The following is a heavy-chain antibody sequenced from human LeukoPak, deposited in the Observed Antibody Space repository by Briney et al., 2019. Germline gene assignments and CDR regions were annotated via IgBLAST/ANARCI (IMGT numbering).Heavy chain of an antibody. Sequence: SETLSLTCTVSGGSISSYYWSWIRQPPGKGLEWIGYIYYSGSTNYNPSLKSRVTISVDTSKNQFSLKLSSVTAADTAVYYCARRVRYDFWSGYGHNWFDPWGQGILVTVSS. CDR2: IYYSGST. V-gene: IGHV4-59*01. CDR3: ARRVRYDFWSGYGHNWFDP. D-gene: IGHD3-3*01. CDR1: GGSISSYY. J-gene: IGHJ5*02.